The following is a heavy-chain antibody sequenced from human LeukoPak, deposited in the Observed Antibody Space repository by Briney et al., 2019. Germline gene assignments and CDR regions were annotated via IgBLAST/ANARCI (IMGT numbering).Heavy chain of an antibody. CDR2: IYWNDDR. CDR3: AHVDTAMDYFDY. Sequence: ESGPTLVNPTQTLTLTCTFSGFSLSTSGVGVGWIRQPPGKALEWLALIYWNDDRRYSPSLKSRLTITKDTSKNQVVLTMTNMDPVDTATYYCAHVDTAMDYFDYWGQGTLVTVSS. CDR1: GFSLSTSGVG. D-gene: IGHD5-18*01. V-gene: IGHV2-5*01. J-gene: IGHJ4*02.